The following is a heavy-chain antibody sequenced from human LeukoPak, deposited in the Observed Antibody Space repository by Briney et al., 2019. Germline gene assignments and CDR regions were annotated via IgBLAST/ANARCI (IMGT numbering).Heavy chain of an antibody. CDR3: ARAPHYSNYGPYYYGMDV. J-gene: IGHJ6*02. CDR1: GFTFSSYS. CDR2: ISSSSSYT. V-gene: IGHV3-21*05. Sequence: GGSLRLSCAASGFTFSSYSMNWVRQAPGKGLEWVSYISSSSSYTNYADSVKGRFTISRDNAKNSLYLQMNSLRAEDTAVYYCARAPHYSNYGPYYYGMDVWGQGTTVTVSS. D-gene: IGHD4-11*01.